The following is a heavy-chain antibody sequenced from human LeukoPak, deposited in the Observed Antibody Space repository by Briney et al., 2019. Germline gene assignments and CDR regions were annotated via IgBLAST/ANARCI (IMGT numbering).Heavy chain of an antibody. V-gene: IGHV4-30-4*01. CDR2: TYFTGST. CDR3: ARVQKSNSGYYYLADC. D-gene: IGHD3-22*01. Sequence: SQTLSLTCTVSGDSVISGDYRWTWIRQPPGRGLEWIGYTYFTGSTYFNPSLKRRVAISIDTSKNQFSLQLTSVTVADTAVYYCARVQKSNSGYYYLADCWGQGTLVTVSS. CDR1: GDSVISGDYR. J-gene: IGHJ4*02.